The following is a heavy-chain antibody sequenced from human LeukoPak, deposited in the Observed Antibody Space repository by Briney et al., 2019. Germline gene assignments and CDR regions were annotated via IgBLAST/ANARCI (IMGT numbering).Heavy chain of an antibody. Sequence: GGSLRLSCAASGFTFSSYAMRWVRQAPGKGLEWVSAISGSGGSTYYADSVKGRFTISRDNSKNTLYLKMTSLRAEDTAVYYCAKDRPNYHESNGHYYRPNGDYWGQGTLVTVSS. D-gene: IGHD3-22*01. CDR1: GFTFSSYA. CDR2: ISGSGGST. CDR3: AKDRPNYHESNGHYYRPNGDY. V-gene: IGHV3-23*01. J-gene: IGHJ4*02.